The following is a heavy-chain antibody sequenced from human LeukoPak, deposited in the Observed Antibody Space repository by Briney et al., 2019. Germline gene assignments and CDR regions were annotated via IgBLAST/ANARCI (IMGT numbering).Heavy chain of an antibody. V-gene: IGHV1-46*01. D-gene: IGHD3-3*01. J-gene: IGHJ4*02. CDR2: INPSGGST. CDR1: GYTFTSYY. Sequence: GASVKVSCKASGYTFTSYYMHWVRQAPGQGLEWMGIINPSGGSTSYAQKFQGRVTMTRDMSTSTVYMELSSLRSEDTAVYYCARGDTIFGVVIPPPFDYWGQGTLVTVSS. CDR3: ARGDTIFGVVIPPPFDY.